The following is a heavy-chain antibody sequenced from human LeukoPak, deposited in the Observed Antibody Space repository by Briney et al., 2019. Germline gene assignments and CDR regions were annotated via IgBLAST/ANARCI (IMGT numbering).Heavy chain of an antibody. CDR2: FDPEDGET. CDR1: GYTLTELS. V-gene: IGHV1-24*01. D-gene: IGHD3-9*01. J-gene: IGHJ4*02. Sequence: VASVKVSCKVSGYTLTELSMHWVRQAPGKGLEWMGGFDPEDGETIYAQKFQGRVTMTEDTSTDTAYMELSNLRSEDTAVYYCATAVLRYFDWLLALDYWGQGTLVTVSS. CDR3: ATAVLRYFDWLLALDY.